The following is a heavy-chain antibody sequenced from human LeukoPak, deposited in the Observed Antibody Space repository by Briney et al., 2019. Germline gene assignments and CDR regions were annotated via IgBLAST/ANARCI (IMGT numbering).Heavy chain of an antibody. V-gene: IGHV1-69*01. CDR3: ATVGPPIFGVVIPLNDAFDI. Sequence: GSSVKVSCKASGGTFSSYAISWVRQAPGQGLEWMGGIIPIFGTANYAQKFQGRVTITADESTSTAYMELSSLRSEDTAVYYCATVGPPIFGVVIPLNDAFDIWGQGTMVTVSS. CDR1: GGTFSSYA. CDR2: IIPIFGTA. D-gene: IGHD3-3*01. J-gene: IGHJ3*02.